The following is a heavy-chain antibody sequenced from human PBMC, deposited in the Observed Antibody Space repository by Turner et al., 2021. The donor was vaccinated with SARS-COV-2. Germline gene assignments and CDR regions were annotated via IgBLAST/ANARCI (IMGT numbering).Heavy chain of an antibody. D-gene: IGHD3-22*01. CDR2: ISSSSSYI. J-gene: IGHJ3*02. CDR1: GFTFSNYS. V-gene: IGHV3-21*01. Sequence: EVQLVESGGGLVKLGGSLRLSCAASGFTFSNYSMNWVRQAPGKGLEWVSSISSSSSYIYYADSVKGRFTISRDNAKNSLYLQMNSLRAEDTAVYYCARARWHYYDSSGYYPDAFDIWGQGTMVTVSS. CDR3: ARARWHYYDSSGYYPDAFDI.